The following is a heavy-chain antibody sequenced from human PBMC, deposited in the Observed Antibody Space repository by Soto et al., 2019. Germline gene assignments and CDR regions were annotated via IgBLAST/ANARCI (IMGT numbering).Heavy chain of an antibody. CDR3: ARYKSNYYYGMDV. CDR2: IYYSGIT. J-gene: IGHJ6*02. Sequence: SETLCLTCSVSGGSIGGYDGSWIRQPPGKGLEWIGYIYYSGITNYNPSLKSRVTISVDTSKNQFSLKLSSVTAADTAVYYCARYKSNYYYGMDVWGQGTTVTVSS. V-gene: IGHV4-59*01. D-gene: IGHD1-20*01. CDR1: GGSIGGYD.